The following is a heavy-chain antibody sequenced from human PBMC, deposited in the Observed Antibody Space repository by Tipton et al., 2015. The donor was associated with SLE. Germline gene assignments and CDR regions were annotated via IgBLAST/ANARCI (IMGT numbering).Heavy chain of an antibody. CDR2: ISGSGKT. D-gene: IGHD3-22*01. Sequence: GSLRLSCAASGFNLRNFAINWVRQAPGKGLEWVCTISGSGKTDYKDSVNGRFIVSRDSSGNTVSLQMNRLTGEDTAIYYCAKGGYFESSGYEGLSHWGRGTLVTVSA. CDR3: AKGGYFESSGYEGLSH. V-gene: IGHV3-23*01. CDR1: GFNLRNFA. J-gene: IGHJ4*02.